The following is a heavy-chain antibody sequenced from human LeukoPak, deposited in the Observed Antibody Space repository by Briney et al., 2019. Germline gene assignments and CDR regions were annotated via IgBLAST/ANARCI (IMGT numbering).Heavy chain of an antibody. V-gene: IGHV1-69*06. CDR3: ARDDPRSQLRYFDWPKHALYYYYGMDV. CDR2: ITPIFGTA. D-gene: IGHD3-9*01. J-gene: IGHJ6*04. CDR1: GGTFSSYA. Sequence: SVKVSCKASGGTFSSYAISWVRQAPGQGLEWMGGITPIFGTANYAQKFQGRVTITADKSTSTAYMELSSLRSEDTAVYYCARDDPRSQLRYFDWPKHALYYYYGMDVWGKGTTVTVSS.